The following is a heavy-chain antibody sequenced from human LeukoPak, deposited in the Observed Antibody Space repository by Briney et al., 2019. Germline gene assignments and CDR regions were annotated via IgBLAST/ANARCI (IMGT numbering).Heavy chain of an antibody. CDR1: GGSITNYY. CDR3: ARQPAGTATFDV. Sequence: SEPLSLTCTVSGGSITNYYWSWIRHSPEEGLEWIGHNYYLETDTNYNPSLKSRVVMSVGTSKDDFSLRLSSVTAADSGVYYCARQPAGTATFDVWGQGAMVTVSS. J-gene: IGHJ3*01. CDR2: NYYLETDT. V-gene: IGHV4-59*08. D-gene: IGHD1-14*01.